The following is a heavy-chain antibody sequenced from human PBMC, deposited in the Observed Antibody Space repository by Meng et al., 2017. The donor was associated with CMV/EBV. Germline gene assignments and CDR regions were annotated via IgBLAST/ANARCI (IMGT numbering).Heavy chain of an antibody. D-gene: IGHD5-18*01. Sequence: GESLKISCAASGFTFSSYWMSWVRQAPGKGLEWVANIKQDGSEKYYVDSVKGRFTISRDNAKNSLYLQMNSLRAEDTAVYYCARSFFGGYSDWGAFDLWGRGTLVTVSS. CDR1: GFTFSSYW. CDR2: IKQDGSEK. J-gene: IGHJ2*01. CDR3: ARSFFGGYSDWGAFDL. V-gene: IGHV3-7*01.